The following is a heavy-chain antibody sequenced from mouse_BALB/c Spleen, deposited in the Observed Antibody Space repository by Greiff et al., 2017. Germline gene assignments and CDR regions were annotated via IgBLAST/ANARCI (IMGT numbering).Heavy chain of an antibody. CDR1: GYSITSGYY. Sequence: EVQLQESGPGLVKPSQSLSLTCSVTGYSITSGYYWNWIRQFPGNKLEWMGYISYDGSNNYNPSLKNRISITRDTSKNQFFLKLNSVTTEDTATYYCARDPRGSSPWFAYWGQGTLVTVSA. CDR3: ARDPRGSSPWFAY. J-gene: IGHJ3*01. CDR2: ISYDGSN. V-gene: IGHV3-6*02. D-gene: IGHD1-1*01.